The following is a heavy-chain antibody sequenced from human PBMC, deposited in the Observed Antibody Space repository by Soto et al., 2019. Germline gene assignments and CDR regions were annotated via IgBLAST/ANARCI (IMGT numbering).Heavy chain of an antibody. CDR3: ASGVAAAHFYYYDRDV. V-gene: IGHV3-11*01. CDR1: GFTFSDYY. CDR2: ISGSGSTI. Sequence: QVQLVESGGGLVKPGGSLRLSCAASGFTFSDYYMSWIRQAPGKGLEWVSYISGSGSTIYYADSVKGRFTISRDNAKNSLHLQMNSLRAEDTAVYYCASGVAAAHFYYYDRDVWGKGTTVTVSS. D-gene: IGHD2-15*01. J-gene: IGHJ6*03.